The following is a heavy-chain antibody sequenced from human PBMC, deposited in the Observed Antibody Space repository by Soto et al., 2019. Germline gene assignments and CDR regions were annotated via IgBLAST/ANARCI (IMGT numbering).Heavy chain of an antibody. D-gene: IGHD4-17*01. CDR3: ARTVTDASDYYYMDI. V-gene: IGHV4-39*01. Sequence: QLQLQESGPGLVKPSETLSLTCTVSGGSISSSSYYRGWIRQPPGKGLEWIGSIYYSGSTYYNPSLKSRVTISADTSKNQFSLKLSSVTAADAAVYFCARTVTDASDYYYMDIWGKGTTVTVSS. J-gene: IGHJ6*03. CDR1: GGSISSSSYY. CDR2: IYYSGST.